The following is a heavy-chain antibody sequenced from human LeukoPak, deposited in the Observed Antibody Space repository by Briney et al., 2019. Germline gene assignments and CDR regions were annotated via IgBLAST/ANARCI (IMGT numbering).Heavy chain of an antibody. V-gene: IGHV5-51*06. Sequence: GESLKISCKGSGYSFTSYWIGWVRPMPGKGLEWMGIIYPGDSDTRYSPSFQGQVTISADKSISTAYLQWSSLKASDTAMYYCARGPLYCSGGSCYRFDYWGQGTLVTVSS. CDR2: IYPGDSDT. CDR1: GYSFTSYW. D-gene: IGHD2-15*01. CDR3: ARGPLYCSGGSCYRFDY. J-gene: IGHJ4*02.